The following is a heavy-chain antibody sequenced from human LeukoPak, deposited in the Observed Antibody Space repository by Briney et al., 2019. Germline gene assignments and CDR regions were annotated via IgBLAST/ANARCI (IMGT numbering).Heavy chain of an antibody. CDR2: VYHSGST. J-gene: IGHJ5*02. D-gene: IGHD6-6*01. Sequence: KTSETLSLTCTVSGYSISSGYYLGWIRQPPGKGLEWIGSVYHSGSTYYNPSLKSRVTISVDTSKNQFSLKLSSVTAADTAVYYCASDRSSSSFDPWGQGTLVTVSS. CDR1: GYSISSGYY. V-gene: IGHV4-38-2*02. CDR3: ASDRSSSSFDP.